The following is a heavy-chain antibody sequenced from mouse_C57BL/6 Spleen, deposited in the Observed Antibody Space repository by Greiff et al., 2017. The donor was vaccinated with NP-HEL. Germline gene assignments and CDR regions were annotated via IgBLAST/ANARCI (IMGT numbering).Heavy chain of an antibody. D-gene: IGHD1-1*01. V-gene: IGHV7-3*01. CDR2: IRHKANGYTT. CDR3: ARFVYYYGSSYEAMDY. Sequence: EVMLVESGGGLVQPGGSLSLSCAASGFTFTDYYMSWVRQPPGQALEWLGFIRHKANGYTTESSAYVKGRFTTSSANSQSLLYLQLTALRVEDSASYYCARFVYYYGSSYEAMDYWGEGTSVTVSS. J-gene: IGHJ4*01. CDR1: GFTFTDYY.